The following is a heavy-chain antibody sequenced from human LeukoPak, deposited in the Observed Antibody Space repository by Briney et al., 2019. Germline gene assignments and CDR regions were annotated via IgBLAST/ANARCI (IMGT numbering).Heavy chain of an antibody. CDR1: GFIFTSSA. J-gene: IGHJ6*02. Sequence: SVKVSCKASGFIFTSSAVQWVRQARGQRLEWIGWIVVGSGNTNYAQKFQERVTITRDMSTSTAYMELSSLRSEDTAVYYCAADYVVVPAAKVYYYGMDAWGQGTTVTVSS. CDR2: IVVGSGNT. V-gene: IGHV1-58*01. CDR3: AADYVVVPAAKVYYYGMDA. D-gene: IGHD2-2*01.